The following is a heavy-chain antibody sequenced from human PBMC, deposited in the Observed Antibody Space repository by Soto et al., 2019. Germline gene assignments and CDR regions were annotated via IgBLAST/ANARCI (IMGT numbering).Heavy chain of an antibody. Sequence: GGSLRLSCAASGFSFSSYAMSWVRQAPGKGLEWVSGITVSGGSTIYADSVKGRFTISRDNSKNTLYLQMNSLGAEDTAVYYCAKVRSSGWYYFDYWGQGTLVTV. CDR2: ITVSGGST. V-gene: IGHV3-23*01. CDR1: GFSFSSYA. J-gene: IGHJ4*02. D-gene: IGHD6-19*01. CDR3: AKVRSSGWYYFDY.